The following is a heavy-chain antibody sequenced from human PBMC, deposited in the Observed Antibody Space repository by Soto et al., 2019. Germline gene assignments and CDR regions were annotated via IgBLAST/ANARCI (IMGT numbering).Heavy chain of an antibody. CDR3: ARDRDYIWGSYRRPDAFDI. CDR1: GYTFTSYG. CDR2: ISAYNGNT. V-gene: IGHV1-18*01. J-gene: IGHJ3*02. Sequence: ASVKVSCKASGYTFTSYGISWVRQAPGQGLEWMGWISAYNGNTNYAQKLQGRVTMTTDTSTSTAYMELRSLRSDDTAVYYCARDRDYIWGSYRRPDAFDIWGQGTMVTVSS. D-gene: IGHD3-16*02.